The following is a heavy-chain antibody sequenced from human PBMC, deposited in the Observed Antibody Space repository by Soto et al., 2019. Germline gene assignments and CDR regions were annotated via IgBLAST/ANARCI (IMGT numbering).Heavy chain of an antibody. CDR1: GGSIISSSYY. CDR3: ARDVGYCISTSCYSWFDP. Sequence: SETLSLTCAVSGGSIISSSYYWGWIRQPPGKGLEWIGSIYYSGIAYYNPSLKSRVTISVDTSKNQFSLKLSSVTAADTAVYYCARDVGYCISTSCYSWFDPWGQGTLVTVSS. CDR2: IYYSGIA. D-gene: IGHD2-2*02. V-gene: IGHV4-39*07. J-gene: IGHJ5*02.